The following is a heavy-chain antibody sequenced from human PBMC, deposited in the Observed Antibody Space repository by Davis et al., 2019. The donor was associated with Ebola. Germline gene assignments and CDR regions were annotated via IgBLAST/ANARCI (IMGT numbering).Heavy chain of an antibody. D-gene: IGHD4/OR15-4a*01. CDR1: GGSFSGYY. V-gene: IGHV4-34*01. Sequence: MPGGSLRLSCAVYGGSFSGYYWSWIRQPPGKGLEWFGEINHSGSTNYNPSLKSRVTISVDTSKNQFSLKLSSVTAADTAVYYCARHRLYNWFDPWGQGTLVTVSS. J-gene: IGHJ5*02. CDR2: INHSGST. CDR3: ARHRLYNWFDP.